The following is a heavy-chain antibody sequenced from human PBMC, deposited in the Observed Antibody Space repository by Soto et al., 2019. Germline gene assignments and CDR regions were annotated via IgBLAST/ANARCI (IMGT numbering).Heavy chain of an antibody. CDR2: ISYDGSNK. CDR3: AKPLDIVAPLDY. J-gene: IGHJ4*02. D-gene: IGHD5-12*01. Sequence: QVQLVESGGGVVQPGRSLRLSCAASGFTFSSYGMHWVRQAPGKGLEWVAVISYDGSNKYYADSVKGRFTISRDNSKNTLYLQMNSLRAEDTAVYYCAKPLDIVAPLDYWGQGTPVTVSS. CDR1: GFTFSSYG. V-gene: IGHV3-30*18.